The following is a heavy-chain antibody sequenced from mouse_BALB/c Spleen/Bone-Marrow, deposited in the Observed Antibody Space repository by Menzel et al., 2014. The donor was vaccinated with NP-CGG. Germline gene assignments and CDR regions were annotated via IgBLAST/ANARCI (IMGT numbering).Heavy chain of an antibody. CDR2: INPTNGRS. J-gene: IGHJ4*01. V-gene: IGHV1S81*02. CDR3: ARRGDYYGAMDY. CDR1: GYIFTNYW. D-gene: IGHD1-1*01. Sequence: QVQLQQFGAELVKPGASVKLSCKASGYIFTNYWMHWVKPRPGQGLSWIGEINPTNGRSNYNEKFKSKATLTVDKSSSTAYMQLSSLTSEDSAVYYCARRGDYYGAMDYWGQGTSVTVSS.